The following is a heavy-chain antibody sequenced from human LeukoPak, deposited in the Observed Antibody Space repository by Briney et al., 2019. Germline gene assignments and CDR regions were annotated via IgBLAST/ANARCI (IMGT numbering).Heavy chain of an antibody. Sequence: GGSLRLSCAASGFTFSSYGMHWVRQAPGKGLEWVAVISYDGSNKYYADSVKGRFTISKDNSKNTLYLQMNSLRAEDTAVYYCAKDNYDYVWGSPNYWGQGTLVTVSS. CDR1: GFTFSSYG. J-gene: IGHJ4*02. CDR3: AKDNYDYVWGSPNY. D-gene: IGHD3-16*01. V-gene: IGHV3-30*18. CDR2: ISYDGSNK.